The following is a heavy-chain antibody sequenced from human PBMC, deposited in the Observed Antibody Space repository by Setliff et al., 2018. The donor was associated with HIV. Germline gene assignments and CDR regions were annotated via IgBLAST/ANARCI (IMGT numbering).Heavy chain of an antibody. J-gene: IGHJ4*02. CDR1: GFTFSSYV. Sequence: GGSLRLSCAATGFTFSSYVLHWVRQAPGKGLEWVAVMSTGGSEKYYADSVKGRFTISRDKSKNTLYLQMNSLRTEDTAVYYCARVFQSYSFDFWGQGTLVTVSS. D-gene: IGHD3-3*01. CDR2: MSTGGSEK. V-gene: IGHV3-33*08. CDR3: ARVFQSYSFDF.